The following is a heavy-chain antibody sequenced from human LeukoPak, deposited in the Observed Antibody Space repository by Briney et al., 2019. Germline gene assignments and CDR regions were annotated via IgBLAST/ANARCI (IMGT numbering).Heavy chain of an antibody. Sequence: GGSLRLSCEGSAFIFSGHWMNWVCQTPGKGLEWVASIKEDGSERQYVDSVKGRFTISRDNSKNTLYLQMNSLRAEDTAVYYCAKDPRNIVATIDGDWGQGALVTVSS. J-gene: IGHJ4*02. CDR2: IKEDGSER. D-gene: IGHD5-12*01. CDR3: AKDPRNIVATIDGD. CDR1: AFIFSGHW. V-gene: IGHV3-7*03.